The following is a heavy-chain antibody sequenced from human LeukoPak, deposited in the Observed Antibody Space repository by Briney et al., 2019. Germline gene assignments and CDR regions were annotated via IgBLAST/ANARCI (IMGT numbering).Heavy chain of an antibody. J-gene: IGHJ4*02. CDR3: ASSGGDSSGYLYYFDY. Sequence: ASVKVSCKASGYTFTSYYMHWVRQAPGQGLEGMGIINPSCGSTSYAQKFQGRVTMTRDTSTSTVYMELSSLRSEDTAVYYCASSGGDSSGYLYYFDYWGQGTLVTVSS. CDR2: INPSCGST. D-gene: IGHD3-22*01. V-gene: IGHV1-46*01. CDR1: GYTFTSYY.